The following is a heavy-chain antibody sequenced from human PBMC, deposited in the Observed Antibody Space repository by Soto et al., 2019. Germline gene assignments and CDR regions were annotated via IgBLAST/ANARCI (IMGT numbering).Heavy chain of an antibody. CDR2: ISGYNGNT. CDR3: ARVLGIAVAADY. D-gene: IGHD6-19*01. CDR1: GYTFTSYS. J-gene: IGHJ4*02. V-gene: IGHV1-18*04. Sequence: QVQLVQSGGEMKRPGASVKVSCKASGYTFTSYSINWVRQAPGQGLEWMGWISGYNGNTNYAQKYQGRVTMTTDTSTSTIYMELRSLRSDDTAVYYCARVLGIAVAADYWSQGTLVTVSS.